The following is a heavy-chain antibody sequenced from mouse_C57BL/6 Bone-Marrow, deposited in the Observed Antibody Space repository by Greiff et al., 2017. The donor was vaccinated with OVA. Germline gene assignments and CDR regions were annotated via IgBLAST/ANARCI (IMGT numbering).Heavy chain of an antibody. J-gene: IGHJ4*01. CDR1: GYTFTSYG. V-gene: IGHV1-72*01. CDR3: ARSYMDY. Sequence: QVQLQQPGAELVKPGASVKLSCKASGYTFTSYGMHWVKQRPGRGLEWIGRIDRNSGGTKYNEKFKSKATLTVDKPSSTAYMQLSSLTSEDSAVYYCARSYMDYWGQGTSVTVSS. CDR2: IDRNSGGT.